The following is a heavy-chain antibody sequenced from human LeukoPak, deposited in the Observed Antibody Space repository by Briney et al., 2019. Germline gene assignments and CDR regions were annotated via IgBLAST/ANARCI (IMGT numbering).Heavy chain of an antibody. Sequence: PGGSLRLSCAASGFTFSSYAMSWVRQPPGKGLEWVSAISGSGGSTYYADSVKGRFTISRDNSKNTLYLQMNSLRAEDTAVYYCATRGDILPGYPYYFDYWGQGTLVTVSS. V-gene: IGHV3-23*01. D-gene: IGHD3-9*01. CDR1: GFTFSSYA. CDR3: ATRGDILPGYPYYFDY. J-gene: IGHJ4*02. CDR2: ISGSGGST.